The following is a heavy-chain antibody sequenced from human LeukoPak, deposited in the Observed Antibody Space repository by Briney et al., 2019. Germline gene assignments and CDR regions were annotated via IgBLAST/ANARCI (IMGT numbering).Heavy chain of an antibody. J-gene: IGHJ4*02. CDR2: ISSSSSTI. V-gene: IGHV3-48*04. D-gene: IGHD6-13*01. CDR3: ARGAGYSSSWTNY. Sequence: GGSLRLSCAASGFTFDDYGMNWVRQAPGKGLEWVSYISSSSSTIYYADSVKGRFTISRDNAKNSLYLQMNSLRAEDTAVYYCARGAGYSSSWTNYWGQGTLVTVSS. CDR1: GFTFDDYG.